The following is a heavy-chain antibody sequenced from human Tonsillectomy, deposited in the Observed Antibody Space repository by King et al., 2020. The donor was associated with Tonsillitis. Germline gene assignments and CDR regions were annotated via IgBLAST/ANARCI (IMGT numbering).Heavy chain of an antibody. CDR1: GGTFSSYA. D-gene: IGHD3-3*01. V-gene: IGHV1-69*01. CDR3: ARVSTIFGVVTSYYFDY. J-gene: IGHJ4*02. CDR2: IIPIFGTA. Sequence: VQLVESGAEVKKPGSSVKVSCKASGGTFSSYAISWVRQAPGQGLEWMGGIIPIFGTANYAQKFQGRVTITADESTSTAYMELSSLRSEDTAVYYCARVSTIFGVVTSYYFDYWGQGTLVTVSS.